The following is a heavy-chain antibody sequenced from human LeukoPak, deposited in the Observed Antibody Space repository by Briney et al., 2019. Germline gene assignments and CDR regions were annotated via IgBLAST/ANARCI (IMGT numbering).Heavy chain of an antibody. J-gene: IGHJ5*02. CDR1: GGSIITYY. CDR2: IYYSGST. Sequence: SETLSLTCTDPGGSIITYYRRSIWQPPGKGLEWIGYIYYSGSTNYNPSLKSRVTIPVDTPKTQFSLKLSSVTAADTDVYYCASAPLQWFGDLKTGINWIGPWGQGTLVTVSS. CDR3: ASAPLQWFGDLKTGINWIGP. V-gene: IGHV4-59*01. D-gene: IGHD3-10*01.